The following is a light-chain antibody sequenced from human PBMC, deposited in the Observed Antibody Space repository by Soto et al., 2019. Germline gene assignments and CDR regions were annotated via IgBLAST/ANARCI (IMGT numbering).Light chain of an antibody. V-gene: IGLV4-69*01. CDR1: SGHSSYA. Sequence: QPVLTQSPSASASLGASVKLTCTLSSGHSSYAIAWHQQQPEKGPRYLMKLNSDGSHSKGDGIPDRFSGSSSGAERYLTISSLQSEDEADYYCQTWGTKGWVFGGGTKVTVL. J-gene: IGLJ3*02. CDR3: QTWGTKGWV. CDR2: LNSDGSH.